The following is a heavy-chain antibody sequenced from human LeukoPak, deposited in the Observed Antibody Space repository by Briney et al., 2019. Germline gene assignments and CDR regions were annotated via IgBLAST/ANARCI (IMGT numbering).Heavy chain of an antibody. CDR3: ARDLCTVTTCDNWFDP. V-gene: IGHV3-30-3*01. D-gene: IGHD4-17*01. J-gene: IGHJ5*02. Sequence: GRSLRLSCAASGFTFSSYAMHWVRQAPGKGLEWAAVISYDGSNKYYADSVKGRFTISRDNSKNTLYLQMNSLRAEDTAVYYCARDLCTVTTCDNWFDPWGQGTLVTVSS. CDR2: ISYDGSNK. CDR1: GFTFSSYA.